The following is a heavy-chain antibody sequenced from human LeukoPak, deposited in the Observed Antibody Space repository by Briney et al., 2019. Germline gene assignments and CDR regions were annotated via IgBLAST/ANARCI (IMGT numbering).Heavy chain of an antibody. V-gene: IGHV3-9*01. CDR3: AKDRRPYSRSYDY. CDR1: GFTFDDYA. CDR2: ISWNSGSI. Sequence: PGRSLRLSCEASGFTFDDYAMHWVRQAPGKGLEWVSGISWNSGSIGYADSVKGRFTISRDNAKNSLYLQMNSLRAEDTALYYCAKDRRPYSRSYDYWGQGTLVTVSS. J-gene: IGHJ4*02. D-gene: IGHD1-26*01.